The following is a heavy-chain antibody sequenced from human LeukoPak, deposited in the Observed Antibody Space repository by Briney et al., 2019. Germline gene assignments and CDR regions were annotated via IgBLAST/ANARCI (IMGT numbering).Heavy chain of an antibody. D-gene: IGHD3-3*01. Sequence: ASVKVSCKASGYTFTSYAMNWARQAPGQGLEWMGWINTNTGNPTYAQGFTGRFVFSLDTSVSTAYLQISSLKAEDTAVYYCARVKNYDFWSGPLFDYWGQGTLVTVSS. CDR3: ARVKNYDFWSGPLFDY. CDR2: INTNTGNP. J-gene: IGHJ4*02. CDR1: GYTFTSYA. V-gene: IGHV7-4-1*02.